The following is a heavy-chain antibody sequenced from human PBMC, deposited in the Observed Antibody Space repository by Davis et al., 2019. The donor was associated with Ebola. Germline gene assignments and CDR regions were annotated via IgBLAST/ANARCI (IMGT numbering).Heavy chain of an antibody. V-gene: IGHV4-61*09. CDR2: IYTSGGT. Sequence: PSETLSLTCTVSGDSMSSGSYYWSWIRQPAGKGLKWIGQIYTSGGTNYNPSLKSRATMSVDTSKNQFSLKLTSVTAADSAVYYCARNGSATYYDSRYYGIDVWGHGTTVIVSS. CDR1: GDSMSSGSYY. J-gene: IGHJ6*02. CDR3: ARNGSATYYDSRYYGIDV. D-gene: IGHD3-10*01.